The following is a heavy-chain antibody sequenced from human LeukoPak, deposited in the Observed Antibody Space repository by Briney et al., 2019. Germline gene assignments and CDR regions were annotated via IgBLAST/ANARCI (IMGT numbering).Heavy chain of an antibody. Sequence: ASVKVSCKASGYTFTSYGISWVRQAPGQGLEWIGWISAYNGNTNYAQKLQGRVTMTTDTSTSTAYMELRSLRSDDTAVYYCARDTRIVVSSSYYYYYVDVWGKGTTVTVSS. CDR1: GYTFTSYG. CDR3: ARDTRIVVSSSYYYYYVDV. CDR2: ISAYNGNT. J-gene: IGHJ6*03. D-gene: IGHD6-6*01. V-gene: IGHV1-18*01.